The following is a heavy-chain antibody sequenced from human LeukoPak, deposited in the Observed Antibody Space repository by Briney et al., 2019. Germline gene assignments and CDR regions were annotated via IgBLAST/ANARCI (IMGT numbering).Heavy chain of an antibody. D-gene: IGHD3-10*01. V-gene: IGHV4-4*07. J-gene: IGHJ5*02. CDR1: GRSIRSVY. CDR2: IYATDLT. Sequence: SPPETLSLTCTVSGRSIRSVYWNWIRQSAGKGLEWIGRIYATDLTNYNPSLKSRVTLSVDMSKNELSLALKSVTAADTAVYYCARGFGSGTSPIDLWGQGALVTVSS. CDR3: ARGFGSGTSPIDL.